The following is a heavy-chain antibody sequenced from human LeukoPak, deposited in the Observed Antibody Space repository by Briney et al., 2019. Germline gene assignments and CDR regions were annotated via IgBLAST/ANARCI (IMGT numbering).Heavy chain of an antibody. Sequence: PGGSLRLSCAASGFTFSSYSMNWVRQAPGKGLEWVSYISSSSSTIYYADSVKGRFTISRDNAKNSLYLQMNSLRDEDTAVYYCARDCYRGYSGYDGFDPWGQGTLVTVSS. CDR3: ARDCYRGYSGYDGFDP. V-gene: IGHV3-48*02. CDR2: ISSSSSTI. J-gene: IGHJ5*02. CDR1: GFTFSSYS. D-gene: IGHD5-12*01.